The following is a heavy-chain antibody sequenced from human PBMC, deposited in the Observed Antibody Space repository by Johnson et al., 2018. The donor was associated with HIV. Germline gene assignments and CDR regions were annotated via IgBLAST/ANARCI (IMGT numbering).Heavy chain of an antibody. D-gene: IGHD2-15*01. CDR1: GFTFSDYY. Sequence: VQLVESGGGLVKPGGSLRLSCAASGFTFSDYYMSWIRPAPGKGLEWVSYIRSSGSTIYYAASMKGRFILSRSNARNSLYLQMNSLRAEDTAVYYCVWYCSGGCSSAFDIWGQGTMVTVSS. V-gene: IGHV3-11*04. J-gene: IGHJ3*02. CDR2: IRSSGSTI. CDR3: VWYCSGGCSSAFDI.